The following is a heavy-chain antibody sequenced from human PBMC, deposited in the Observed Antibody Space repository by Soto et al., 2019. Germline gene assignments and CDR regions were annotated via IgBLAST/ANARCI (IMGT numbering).Heavy chain of an antibody. CDR1: GFTFSSYG. J-gene: IGHJ4*02. CDR3: ANILNGDYVWGSYRYFDY. V-gene: IGHV3-30*18. D-gene: IGHD3-16*02. Sequence: QPGGSLRLSCAASGFTFSSYGMHWVRQAPGKGLEWVAVISYDGSNKYYADSVKGRFTISRDNSKNTLYLQMNSLRAEDTAVYYCANILNGDYVWGSYRYFDYWGQGTLVTVSS. CDR2: ISYDGSNK.